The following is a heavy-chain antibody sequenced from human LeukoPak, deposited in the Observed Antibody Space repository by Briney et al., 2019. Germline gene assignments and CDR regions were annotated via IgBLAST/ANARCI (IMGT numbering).Heavy chain of an antibody. Sequence: SETLSLTCTVSGGSISSSSYYWGWIRQPPGKGLEGIGSIYYSGSTYYNPSLKSRVTISVDTSKNQFSLKLSSATAADTAVYYCARDGRYCSSTSCYIGFDYWGQGTLVTVSS. J-gene: IGHJ4*02. V-gene: IGHV4-39*07. D-gene: IGHD2-2*02. CDR2: IYYSGST. CDR1: GGSISSSSYY. CDR3: ARDGRYCSSTSCYIGFDY.